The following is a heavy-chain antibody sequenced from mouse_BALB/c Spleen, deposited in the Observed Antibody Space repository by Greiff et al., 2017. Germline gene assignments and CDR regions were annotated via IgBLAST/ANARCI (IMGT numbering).Heavy chain of an antibody. J-gene: IGHJ1*01. V-gene: IGHV2-9*02. CDR2: IWAGGST. Sequence: VKLMESGPGLVAPSQSLSITCTVSGFSLTSYGVHWVRQPPGKGLEWLGVIWAGGSTNYNSALMSRLSISKDNSKSQVFIKMNSLQTDDTAMYYCARHYYGSSYGYFDVWGAGTTVTVSS. CDR3: ARHYYGSSYGYFDV. D-gene: IGHD1-1*01. CDR1: GFSLTSYG.